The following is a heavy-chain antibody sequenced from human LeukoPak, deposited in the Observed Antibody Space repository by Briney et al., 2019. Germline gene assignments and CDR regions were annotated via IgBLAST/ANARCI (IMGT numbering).Heavy chain of an antibody. J-gene: IGHJ4*02. CDR1: GGSFSGYY. Sequence: SETLSLTCAVYGGSFSGYYWSWIRQPPGKGLEWIGEFNHSGSTNYNPSLKSRVTISVDTSKNQFSLKLSSVTAADTAVYYCARVEVDSSSWYTRPYYFDYWGQGTLVTVSS. CDR2: FNHSGST. V-gene: IGHV4-34*01. D-gene: IGHD6-13*01. CDR3: ARVEVDSSSWYTRPYYFDY.